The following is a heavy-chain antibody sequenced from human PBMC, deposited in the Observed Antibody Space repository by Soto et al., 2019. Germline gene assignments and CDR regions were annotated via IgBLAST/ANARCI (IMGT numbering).Heavy chain of an antibody. J-gene: IGHJ4*02. CDR3: ARNAKPDYGGNSGRVGPWSY. Sequence: ASVKVSCKASGYTFTSYGISWVRQAPGQGLEWMGWISAYNGNTNYAQKLQGRVTMTTDTSTSTAYMELRSLRSDDTAVYYCARNAKPDYGGNSGRVGPWSYWGQGTLVTVSS. D-gene: IGHD4-17*01. CDR2: ISAYNGNT. CDR1: GYTFTSYG. V-gene: IGHV1-18*01.